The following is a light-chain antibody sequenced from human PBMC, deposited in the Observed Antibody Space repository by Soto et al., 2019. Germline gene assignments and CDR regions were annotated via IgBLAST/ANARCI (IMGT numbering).Light chain of an antibody. CDR3: QKYGSAPRT. CDR1: QGIRYY. J-gene: IGKJ1*01. V-gene: IGKV1-27*01. CDR2: AAS. Sequence: DIQMTQSPSSLSASVGDRVTITCRARQGIRYYLAWYQQKPGKVPKLLIYAASTLQSGVPSRFSGSGSGTDFNLTITSLQAEDVASYCCQKYGSAPRTFGQGTKVEIK.